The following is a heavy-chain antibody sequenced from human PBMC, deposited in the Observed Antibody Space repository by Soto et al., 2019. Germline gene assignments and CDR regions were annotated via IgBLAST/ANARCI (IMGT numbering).Heavy chain of an antibody. D-gene: IGHD3-3*01. CDR1: GGTFSSYT. Sequence: QVQLVQSGAEVKKPGSSVKVSCKASGGTFSSYTISWVRQAPGQGLEWMGRIIPILGIANYAQKFQGRVTITAEKSTSTAYMELSSLRSEDTAVYYCARAANYDFWSGSDDYYYYMDVWGKGTTVTVSS. CDR3: ARAANYDFWSGSDDYYYYMDV. CDR2: IIPILGIA. J-gene: IGHJ6*03. V-gene: IGHV1-69*02.